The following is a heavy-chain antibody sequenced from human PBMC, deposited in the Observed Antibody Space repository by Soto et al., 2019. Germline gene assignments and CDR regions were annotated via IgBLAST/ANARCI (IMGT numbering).Heavy chain of an antibody. Sequence: PGESLKISCKGSGYSFTSYWIGWARQMHGKGLEWMRIIYPGDSDTRYSPSFQGQVTISADKSISTAYLQWSSLKASDTAMYYCAKTAAGGKNYYGMDVWGQGTTVTVSS. J-gene: IGHJ6*02. D-gene: IGHD6-13*01. CDR3: AKTAAGGKNYYGMDV. CDR1: GYSFTSYW. V-gene: IGHV5-51*01. CDR2: IYPGDSDT.